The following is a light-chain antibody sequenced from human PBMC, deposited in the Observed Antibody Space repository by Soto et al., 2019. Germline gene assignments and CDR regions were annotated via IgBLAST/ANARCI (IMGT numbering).Light chain of an antibody. CDR1: QSISVW. CDR3: QQYNSYSPT. CDR2: KAS. J-gene: IGKJ1*01. V-gene: IGKV1-5*03. Sequence: EIQMTQSPSTLSASVGDRFTITCLASQSISVWLSWYQQKAGKAPNLLIYKASRLESGVPSRFSGSGSETEFTLTISGLQPGDSATYYCQQYNSYSPTFGQGTKVEIK.